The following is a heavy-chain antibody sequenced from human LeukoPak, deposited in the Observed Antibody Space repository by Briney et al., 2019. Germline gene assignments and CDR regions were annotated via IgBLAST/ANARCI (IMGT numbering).Heavy chain of an antibody. J-gene: IGHJ6*03. D-gene: IGHD3-22*01. Sequence: PGGSLRLSCAASGFTFSSYAMSWVRQAPGKGLEWVSAISGSGGSTYYADSVKGRFTISRDNSKSTLYLQMNSLRAEDTAVYYCAKPAWSSSGYGDDHYYYYYMDVWGKGTTVTVSS. CDR3: AKPAWSSSGYGDDHYYYYYMDV. CDR1: GFTFSSYA. CDR2: ISGSGGST. V-gene: IGHV3-23*01.